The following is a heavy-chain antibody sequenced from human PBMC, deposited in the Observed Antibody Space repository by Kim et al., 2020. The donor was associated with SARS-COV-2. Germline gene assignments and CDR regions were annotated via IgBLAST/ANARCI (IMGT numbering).Heavy chain of an antibody. J-gene: IGHJ4*02. V-gene: IGHV4-59*01. Sequence: YTPSLKSRVTISVDTSKTPFSLKLSSVTAADTAVYYCAINAPWEPMLPGYWGQGTLVTVSS. CDR3: AINAPWEPMLPGY. D-gene: IGHD1-26*01.